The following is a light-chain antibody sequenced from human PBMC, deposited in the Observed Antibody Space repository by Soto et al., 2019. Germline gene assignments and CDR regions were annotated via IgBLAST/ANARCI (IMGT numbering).Light chain of an antibody. J-gene: IGKJ5*01. CDR2: ATS. CDR3: QQSFTTPS. Sequence: DIPMTQSPSSLSASVGDRVNLTCRASQTVSSYLNWYQQKPGTVPKLLIYATSNLQSGVPSRFSGRGFGTDFTLTISSLQPEDFATYYCQQSFTTPSFGQGTRLEI. CDR1: QTVSSY. V-gene: IGKV1-39*01.